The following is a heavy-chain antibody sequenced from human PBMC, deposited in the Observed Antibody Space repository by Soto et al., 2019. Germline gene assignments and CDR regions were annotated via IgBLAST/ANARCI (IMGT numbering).Heavy chain of an antibody. CDR3: ARDGGRHSGGIDY. J-gene: IGHJ4*02. Sequence: QVQLVQSGAEVKKPGSSVKVSCKASGGTFSSYSINWVRQAPGQGLEWMGEIIPIFGTANYAQKFQGRVTITADESTSTAYMELSSLRSEYTAVYYCARDGGRHSGGIDYLGQGTLVTFSS. V-gene: IGHV1-69*01. D-gene: IGHD1-26*01. CDR1: GGTFSSYS. CDR2: IIPIFGTA.